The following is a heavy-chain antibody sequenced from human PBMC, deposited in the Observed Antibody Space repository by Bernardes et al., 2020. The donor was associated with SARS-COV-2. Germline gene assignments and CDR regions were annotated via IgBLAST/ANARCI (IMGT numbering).Heavy chain of an antibody. CDR2: LSPTSSHT. CDR3: AKKGSTGIGRGSFYYLDS. CDR1: GFTFNTSA. D-gene: IGHD1-26*01. J-gene: IGHJ4*02. Sequence: GYLILSCTASGFTFNTSAMSWVRQAPWKGLEWVSVLSPTSSHTFYADSVNGRFRTSRENFKNTVYLHMNGLRADDTATYYCAKKGSTGIGRGSFYYLDSWGQGTLVTVAS. V-gene: IGHV3-23*01.